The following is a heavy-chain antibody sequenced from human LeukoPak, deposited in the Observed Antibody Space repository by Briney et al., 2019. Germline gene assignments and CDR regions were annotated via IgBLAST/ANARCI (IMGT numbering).Heavy chain of an antibody. V-gene: IGHV3-49*04. CDR1: GFTFGDYA. Sequence: PGRSLRLSCTASGFTFGDYAMRWVRQAPGKGLEWVGFIRSKAYGGTTEYAASVKGRFTISRDDSKSIAYLQMNSLKTEDTAVYYCTRVYILYYFDYWGQGTLVTVSS. CDR2: IRSKAYGGTT. D-gene: IGHD3-3*02. CDR3: TRVYILYYFDY. J-gene: IGHJ4*02.